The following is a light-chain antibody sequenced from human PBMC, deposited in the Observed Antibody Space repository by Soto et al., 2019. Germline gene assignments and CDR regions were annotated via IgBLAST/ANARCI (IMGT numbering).Light chain of an antibody. CDR3: SSDAGSNRHVV. J-gene: IGLJ2*01. V-gene: IGLV2-8*01. CDR1: SSDVGGYNY. Sequence: QSALTQPPSASGSPGQSVTISCTGTSSDVGGYNYVSWYQQHPGKAPKLMIYEVSKRPSGVPDRFSGSKSGNTASLTVSGLQAEDEADYDCSSDAGSNRHVVFGGGTKLTVL. CDR2: EVS.